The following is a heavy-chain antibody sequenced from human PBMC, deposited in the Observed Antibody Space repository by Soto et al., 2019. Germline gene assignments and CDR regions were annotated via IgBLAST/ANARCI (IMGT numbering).Heavy chain of an antibody. V-gene: IGHV4-39*01. D-gene: IGHD3-3*01. CDR2: IYYSGST. J-gene: IGHJ4*02. CDR1: GGSISSSSYY. CDR3: ARTDYDFWSGYPSLY. Sequence: SETLSLTCTVSGGSISSSSYYWGWIRQPPGKGLEWIGSIYYSGSTYYNPSLKSRVTISVDTSKNQFSLKLSSVTAADTAVYYCARTDYDFWSGYPSLYWGQGTLVTVSS.